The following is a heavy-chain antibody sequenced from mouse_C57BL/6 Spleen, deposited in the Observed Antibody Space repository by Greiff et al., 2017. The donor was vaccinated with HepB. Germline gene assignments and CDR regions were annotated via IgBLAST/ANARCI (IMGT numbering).Heavy chain of an antibody. D-gene: IGHD2-3*01. J-gene: IGHJ2*01. CDR2: IHPNSGST. Sequence: VQLQQPGAELVKPGASVKLSCKASGYTFTSYWMHWVKQRPGQGLEWIGMIHPNSGSTNYNEKFKSKTTLTVDKSSSTAYMQLSSLTSEDSAVYYCARGGWLLRGDYWGQGTTLTVSS. CDR1: GYTFTSYW. V-gene: IGHV1-64*01. CDR3: ARGGWLLRGDY.